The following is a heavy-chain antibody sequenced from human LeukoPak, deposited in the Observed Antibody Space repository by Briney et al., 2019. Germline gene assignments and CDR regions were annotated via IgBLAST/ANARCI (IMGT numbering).Heavy chain of an antibody. D-gene: IGHD2-2*01. V-gene: IGHV1-8*01. J-gene: IGHJ4*02. CDR2: MNPNSGST. CDR1: GYTFTSYD. Sequence: ASVKVSCKASGYTFTSYDINWVRQATGQGLEWMGWMNPNSGSTGYAQKFQGRVTVTRNTSISTAYMELSSLRSEDTAVYYCARDLYCSSTSCFDYWGQGTLVTVSS. CDR3: ARDLYCSSTSCFDY.